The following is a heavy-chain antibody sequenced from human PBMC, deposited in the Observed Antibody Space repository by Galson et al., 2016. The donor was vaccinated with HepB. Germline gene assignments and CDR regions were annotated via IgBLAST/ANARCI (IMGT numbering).Heavy chain of an antibody. D-gene: IGHD3-22*01. Sequence: SVKVSCKASGGTFTSYAISWVRQAPGQGLEWMGGIIPMVGTAKYAQKFQGRVTFTADESTSTAYMELSSLRSEDTAVCYCARDPVHYYDSSGYHMGINFDQWGQGTLVTVSS. CDR1: GGTFTSYA. J-gene: IGHJ4*02. CDR2: IIPMVGTA. V-gene: IGHV1-69*13. CDR3: ARDPVHYYDSSGYHMGINFDQ.